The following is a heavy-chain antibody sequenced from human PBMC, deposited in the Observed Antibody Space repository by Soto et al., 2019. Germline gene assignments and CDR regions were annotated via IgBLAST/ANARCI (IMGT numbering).Heavy chain of an antibody. Sequence: QVQLVQSGAEVKKPGASVKVSCKASGYTFASYAISWMRQAPGQGLEWMGWISAYNGNTNYAQKLQGRVTMTTDTPTSTAHMELRSLSSDDTAVYYCARDPPPPDYWGQGTLVTVSS. CDR3: ARDPPPPDY. J-gene: IGHJ4*02. CDR1: GYTFASYA. CDR2: ISAYNGNT. V-gene: IGHV1-18*01.